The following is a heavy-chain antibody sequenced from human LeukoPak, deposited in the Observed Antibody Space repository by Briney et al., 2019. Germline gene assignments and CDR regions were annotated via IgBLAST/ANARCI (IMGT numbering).Heavy chain of an antibody. CDR2: INHSGST. J-gene: IGHJ5*02. D-gene: IGHD3-9*01. CDR3: ARHLMALRYFDWLLATNWFDP. CDR1: GGSFSGYY. Sequence: SETLSLTCAVYGGSFSGYYWSWIRQPPGKGLEWIGEINHSGSTNYNPSLKSRVTISVDTSKNQFSLKLSSVTAADTAVYYCARHLMALRYFDWLLATNWFDPWGKGTLVTVSS. V-gene: IGHV4-34*01.